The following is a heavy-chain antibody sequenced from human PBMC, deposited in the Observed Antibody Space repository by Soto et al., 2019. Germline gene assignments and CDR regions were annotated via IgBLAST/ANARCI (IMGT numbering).Heavy chain of an antibody. D-gene: IGHD3-3*01. CDR3: ARAITKESNTYYDFWSGYPYYYYYGMDV. CDR1: GGSISSGGYS. V-gene: IGHV4-30-2*01. Sequence: ASETLSLTCAVSGGSISSGGYSWSWIRQPPGKGLEWIGYIYHSGSTYYNPSLKSRVTISVDRSKNQFSLKLSSVTAADTAVYYCARAITKESNTYYDFWSGYPYYYYYGMDVWGQGTTVTVSS. CDR2: IYHSGST. J-gene: IGHJ6*02.